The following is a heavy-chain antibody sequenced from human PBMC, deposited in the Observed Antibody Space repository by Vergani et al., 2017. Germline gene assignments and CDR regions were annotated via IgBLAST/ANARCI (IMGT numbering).Heavy chain of an antibody. J-gene: IGHJ4*02. Sequence: EVQLVQSGAEVKKPGASLKISCQISGYSFTNYWIGWVRQMPGKGLEWMGIIHPADSDTSYSPSFQGQVTISVDKSISTAYLQRSSLRASDSAMYYCARLYGRDSSGSKYFEYWGQGTLVTVSS. D-gene: IGHD3-22*01. V-gene: IGHV5-51*01. CDR1: GYSFTNYW. CDR2: IHPADSDT. CDR3: ARLYGRDSSGSKYFEY.